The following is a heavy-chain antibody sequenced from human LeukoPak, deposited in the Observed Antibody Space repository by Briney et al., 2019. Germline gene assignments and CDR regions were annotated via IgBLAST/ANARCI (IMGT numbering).Heavy chain of an antibody. J-gene: IGHJ6*03. CDR3: AKRAGLERVKYYMDV. CDR2: INWSGEST. CDR1: GFTFDEYG. D-gene: IGHD1-1*01. V-gene: IGHV3-20*04. Sequence: RTGGSLRLSCAASGFTFDEYGMTWVRQAPGKGLEWVCGINWSGESTGYADSVKGRFSISRDDSRNTLYLQMNSLRAEDTAVYYCAKRAGLERVKYYMDVWGKGTTVTVSS.